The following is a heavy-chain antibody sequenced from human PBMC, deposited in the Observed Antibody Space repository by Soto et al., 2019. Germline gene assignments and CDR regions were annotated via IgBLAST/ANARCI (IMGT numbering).Heavy chain of an antibody. CDR2: IYFSGST. Sequence: QVQLQESGPGLVKPSQTLSLTCTVSGGSISSGDYYWSWIRQHPGKGLEWIGYIYFSGSTYYNPSLKSLFIISVDTSKNQFSLKLSSVTAADTAVYYCAAVREHYFDYWGQGTLVTVSS. J-gene: IGHJ4*02. D-gene: IGHD1-1*01. V-gene: IGHV4-31*01. CDR3: AAVREHYFDY. CDR1: GGSISSGDYY.